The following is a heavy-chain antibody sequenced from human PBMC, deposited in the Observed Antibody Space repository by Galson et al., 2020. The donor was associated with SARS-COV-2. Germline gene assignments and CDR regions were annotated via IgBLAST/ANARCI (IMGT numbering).Heavy chain of an antibody. CDR3: ARDAGGPHLRYYYYGMDV. V-gene: IGHV1-18*01. CDR1: GYTFTSYG. Sequence: ASVKVSCKASGYTFTSYGISWVRQAPGQGLEWMGWISAYNGNTNYAQKLQGRVTMTTDTSTSTAYMELRSLRSDDTAVYYCARDAGGPHLRYYYYGMDVWGQGTTVTVSS. CDR2: ISAYNGNT. J-gene: IGHJ6*02. D-gene: IGHD2-15*01.